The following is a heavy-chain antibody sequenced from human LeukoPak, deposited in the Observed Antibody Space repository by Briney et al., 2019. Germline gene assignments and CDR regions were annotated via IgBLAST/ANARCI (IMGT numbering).Heavy chain of an antibody. J-gene: IGHJ6*03. Sequence: SETLSLTCTVSGGSISSYYRSWIRQPPGKGLEWIGYIYYSGSTNYNPSLKSRVTISVDTSKNQFSLMLSSVTAADTAVYYCARRLYFYDNSDYFYAHYYYYYMDVWGKGTTVTISS. CDR2: IYYSGST. D-gene: IGHD3-22*01. CDR3: ARRLYFYDNSDYFYAHYYYYYMDV. CDR1: GGSISSYY. V-gene: IGHV4-59*12.